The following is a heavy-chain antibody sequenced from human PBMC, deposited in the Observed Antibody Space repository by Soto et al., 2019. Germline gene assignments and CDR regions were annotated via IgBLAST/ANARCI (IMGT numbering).Heavy chain of an antibody. J-gene: IGHJ5*01. CDR1: GFTFNPYN. CDR2: TSTSSSYI. Sequence: GGSLRLSCEGSGFTFNPYNMNWARQAPGKGLEWVASTSTSSSYIYYAASGEGRFTVSRDHAKHPPYLQISDLRDEDTAVTYCARGLERATSKNGCDSWGQGTQVTVPQ. D-gene: IGHD1-1*01. V-gene: IGHV3-21*01. CDR3: ARGLERATSKNGCDS.